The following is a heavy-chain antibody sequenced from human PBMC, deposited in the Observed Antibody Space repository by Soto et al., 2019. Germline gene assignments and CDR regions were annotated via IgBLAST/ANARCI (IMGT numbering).Heavy chain of an antibody. CDR3: ARVNLRTPYGSVPYGAWFDP. J-gene: IGHJ5*02. D-gene: IGHD3-10*01. V-gene: IGHV4-59*12. CDR2: SYYSGST. CDR1: GGAISSYY. Sequence: PSETLSLTCTVAGGAISSYYWSWIRQPPGKGLEGMGDSYYSGSTNYNPSLKSRVAISVDTSKNQFSLKLSSVIAADTAAYYCARVNLRTPYGSVPYGAWFDPWGQGTLVTVSS.